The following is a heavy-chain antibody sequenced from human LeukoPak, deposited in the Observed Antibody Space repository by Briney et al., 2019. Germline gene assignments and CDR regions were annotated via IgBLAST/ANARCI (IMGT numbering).Heavy chain of an antibody. V-gene: IGHV3-74*01. CDR2: INSDGNST. Sequence: GGSLRLSCAASGFTFSSYWMHWVRQAPGKGLVWVSRINSDGNSTTYADSVKGRFTISRDNSKNTLYLQMNSLRAEDTAVYYCAKTIRSWYFDYWGQGTLVTVSS. J-gene: IGHJ4*02. D-gene: IGHD5-12*01. CDR3: AKTIRSWYFDY. CDR1: GFTFSSYW.